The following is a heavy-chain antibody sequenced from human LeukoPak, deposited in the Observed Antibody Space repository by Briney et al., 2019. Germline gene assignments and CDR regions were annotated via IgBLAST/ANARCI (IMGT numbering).Heavy chain of an antibody. J-gene: IGHJ4*02. Sequence: PGGSLRLSCAASGFTFSSYGMHWVRQAPGKGLEWVAVISYDGNNKYYIDSVKGRFTISRDNSKNTLYLQMNSLRGEDTAVYYCAKSLLRPAYWGQGTLVTVSS. CDR1: GFTFSSYG. CDR2: ISYDGNNK. CDR3: AKSLLRPAY. V-gene: IGHV3-30*18. D-gene: IGHD3-3*01.